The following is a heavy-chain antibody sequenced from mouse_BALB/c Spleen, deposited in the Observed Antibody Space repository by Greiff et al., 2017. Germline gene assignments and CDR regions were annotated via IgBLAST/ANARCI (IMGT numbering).Heavy chain of an antibody. CDR2: ISYSGST. D-gene: IGHD1-1*01. CDR3: ARRGYYYGSSTWFAY. Sequence: VQLQQSGPGLVKPSQSLSLTCTVTGYSITSDYAWNWIRQFPGNKLEWMGYISYSGSTSYNPSLKSRISITRDTSKNQFFLQLNSVTTEDTATYYCARRGYYYGSSTWFAYWGQGTLVTVSA. V-gene: IGHV3-2*02. CDR1: GYSITSDYA. J-gene: IGHJ3*01.